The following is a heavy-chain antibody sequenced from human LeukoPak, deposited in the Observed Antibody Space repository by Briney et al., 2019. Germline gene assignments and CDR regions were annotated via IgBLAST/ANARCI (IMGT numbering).Heavy chain of an antibody. V-gene: IGHV1-2*02. CDR3: ARGYCSGGSCPKIDY. Sequence: GASVKVSCKASGYTFTGYYMHWVRQAPGQGLEWMGWINPNSGGTNYAQKFQGRVTMTRGTSISTAYMELSRLRSDDTAVYYCARGYCSGGSCPKIDYWGQGTLVTVSS. CDR1: GYTFTGYY. CDR2: INPNSGGT. D-gene: IGHD2-15*01. J-gene: IGHJ4*02.